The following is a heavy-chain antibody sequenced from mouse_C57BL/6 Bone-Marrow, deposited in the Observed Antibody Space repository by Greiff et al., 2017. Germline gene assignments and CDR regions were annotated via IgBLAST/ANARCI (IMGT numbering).Heavy chain of an antibody. CDR2: IYPGSGNT. J-gene: IGHJ1*03. CDR1: GYTFTDYY. CDR3: AIWYVDV. V-gene: IGHV1-76*01. Sequence: VMLVESGAELVRPGASVKLSCKASGYTFTDYYINWVKQRPGQGLEWIARIYPGSGNTYYNEKFKGKATLTAEKSSSTAYMQLSSLTSEDSAVYFCAIWYVDVWGTGTTVTVSS.